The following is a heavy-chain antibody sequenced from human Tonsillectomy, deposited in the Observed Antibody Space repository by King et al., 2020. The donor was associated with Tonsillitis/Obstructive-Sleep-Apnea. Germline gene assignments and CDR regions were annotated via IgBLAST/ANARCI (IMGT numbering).Heavy chain of an antibody. D-gene: IGHD2-15*01. CDR2: IYYSGST. CDR1: GGSISSGGYY. J-gene: IGHJ6*03. Sequence: PLQESGPGLVKPSQTLSLTCTVSGGSISSGGYYWSWIRQHPGKGLEWIGYIYYSGSTYYNPSLKSRVTISVDTSKNQFSLKLSSVTAADTAVYYCARVPWDIPPYYYYMDVWGKGTTVTVSS. V-gene: IGHV4-31*03. CDR3: ARVPWDIPPYYYYMDV.